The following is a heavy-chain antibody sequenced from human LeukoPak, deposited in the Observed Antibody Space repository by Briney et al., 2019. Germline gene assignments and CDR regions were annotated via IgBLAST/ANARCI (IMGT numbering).Heavy chain of an antibody. V-gene: IGHV4-59*08. J-gene: IGHJ6*03. CDR3: ARHTGYDFWSGRDYYYMDV. CDR2: IYYSGST. Sequence: SETLSLTCTVSGGSISSYYWSWIRQPPGKGLEWIGYIYYSGSTYYNPSLKSRVTISVDTSKNQFSLKLSSVTAADTAVYYCARHTGYDFWSGRDYYYMDVWGKGTTVTVSS. D-gene: IGHD3-3*01. CDR1: GGSISSYY.